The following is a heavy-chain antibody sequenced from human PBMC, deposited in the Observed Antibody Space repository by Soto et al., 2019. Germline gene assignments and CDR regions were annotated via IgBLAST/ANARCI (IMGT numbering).Heavy chain of an antibody. Sequence: QVQLVQSGAEVKKPGASVKVSCKASGYTFTSYAMHWVRQAPGQRLEWMGWINTGNGNTKYSQKFQGRVTITRDTSTSTAYMELSSLRSEDTAVYYCARGTSPLIDYWGQGTLGTVAS. J-gene: IGHJ4*02. CDR2: INTGNGNT. V-gene: IGHV1-3*04. CDR3: ARGTSPLIDY. D-gene: IGHD1-7*01. CDR1: GYTFTSYA.